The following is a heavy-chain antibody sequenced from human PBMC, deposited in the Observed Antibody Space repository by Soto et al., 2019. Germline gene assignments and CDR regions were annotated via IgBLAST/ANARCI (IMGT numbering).Heavy chain of an antibody. CDR1: GDTFKNCV. Sequence: QVQVVQSGVEVRRPGSSVKVSCKASGDTFKNCVISWVRQAPGQGLEWSGGIIPLFGTTDFAQRFQGRLTITTDESTTTAYMELSRLRSEATATYYCAAELGFGKLSVVWGQGTTVIVSS. J-gene: IGHJ6*02. D-gene: IGHD3-10*01. CDR3: AAELGFGKLSVV. CDR2: IIPLFGTT. V-gene: IGHV1-69*01.